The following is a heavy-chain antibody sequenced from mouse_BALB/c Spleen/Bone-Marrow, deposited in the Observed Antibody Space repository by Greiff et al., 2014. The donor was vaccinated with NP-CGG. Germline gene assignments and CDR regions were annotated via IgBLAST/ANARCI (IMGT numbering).Heavy chain of an antibody. CDR1: GYTLPDLA. Sequence: QVQLQQPGPELVRPGVPVKFSCKGSGYTLPDLAMHWGKKSLAKSLGGMGVISTYSGNTNYNQKFKGKATMTVDKSSSTAYMELARLTSEDSAIYYCARYGYGSSYYAMDYWGQGTSVTVSS. V-gene: IGHV1S137*01. CDR3: ARYGYGSSYYAMDY. D-gene: IGHD1-1*01. J-gene: IGHJ4*01. CDR2: ISTYSGNT.